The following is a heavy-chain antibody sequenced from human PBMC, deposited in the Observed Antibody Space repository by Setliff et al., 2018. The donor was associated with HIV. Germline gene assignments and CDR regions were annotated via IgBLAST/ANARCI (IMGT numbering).Heavy chain of an antibody. Sequence: PSETLSLTCAVYGGSFSGYYWSWISQPPGKGLEWIGEINHSGSTNYNPSLKSRVTISVDTSKNQFSLRLTSLTAADTAVYYCARGQPPPGPGLVRGAYSSGSLDYWGQGTPVTVSS. CDR3: ARGQPPPGPGLVRGAYSSGSLDY. CDR2: INHSGST. J-gene: IGHJ4*02. D-gene: IGHD3-10*01. CDR1: GGSFSGYY. V-gene: IGHV4-34*01.